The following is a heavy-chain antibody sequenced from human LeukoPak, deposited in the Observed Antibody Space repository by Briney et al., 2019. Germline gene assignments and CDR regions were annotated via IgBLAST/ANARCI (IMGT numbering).Heavy chain of an antibody. V-gene: IGHV3-23*01. CDR2: ISGSGGST. Sequence: GGSLRLSCAASGFTFSSYATSWVRQAPGKGLEWVSAISGSGGSTYYADSVKGRFTISRDNSKNTLYLQMNSLRAEDTAVYYCAKGPQTYYDFWSGYSHYYFDYWGQGTLVTVSS. CDR3: AKGPQTYYDFWSGYSHYYFDY. J-gene: IGHJ4*02. CDR1: GFTFSSYA. D-gene: IGHD3-3*01.